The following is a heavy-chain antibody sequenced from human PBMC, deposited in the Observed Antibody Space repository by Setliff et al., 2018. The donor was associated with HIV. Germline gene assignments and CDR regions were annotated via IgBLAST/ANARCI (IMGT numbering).Heavy chain of an antibody. CDR3: ARHGGYYDSSGYANY. V-gene: IGHV5-51*01. J-gene: IGHJ4*02. CDR1: GYSFTSYW. Sequence: GESLKISCKGSGYSFTSYWIGWVRQMPGKGLEWMGIIYPGDSDTRYSPSFQGQVTISVDKSITTAYLQWSSLKASDSAMYYCARHGGYYDSSGYANYWGQGTLVTVSS. CDR2: IYPGDSDT. D-gene: IGHD3-22*01.